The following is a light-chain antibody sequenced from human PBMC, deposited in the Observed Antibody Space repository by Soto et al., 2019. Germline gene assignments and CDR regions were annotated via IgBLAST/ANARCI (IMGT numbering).Light chain of an antibody. CDR2: DAS. J-gene: IGKJ5*01. CDR1: QSISSY. CDR3: QQRSNWPLIT. V-gene: IGKV3-11*01. Sequence: EIVLTQSPDTLSFSPGERATLSCRASQSISSYLAWYQQKPGQAPRLLIYDASNRATGIPARFSGSGSGTDFTLTISSLEPEDFAVYYCQQRSNWPLITFGQGTRLEIK.